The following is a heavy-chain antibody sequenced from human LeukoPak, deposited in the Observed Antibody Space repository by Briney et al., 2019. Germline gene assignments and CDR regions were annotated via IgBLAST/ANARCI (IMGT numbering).Heavy chain of an antibody. CDR2: IYPNNGDT. Sequence: ASVKVSYQASGYTFTGHFIFWVRQSPGQRLELVASIYPNNGDTYYVPKFQGRVTVTSDTSISTAYMDISGLRSDDTAFYYCSREASCDTISSPQDYWGQGTLVTVSS. J-gene: IGHJ4*02. CDR3: SREASCDTISSPQDY. V-gene: IGHV1-2*02. CDR1: GYTFTGHF. D-gene: IGHD2-21*01.